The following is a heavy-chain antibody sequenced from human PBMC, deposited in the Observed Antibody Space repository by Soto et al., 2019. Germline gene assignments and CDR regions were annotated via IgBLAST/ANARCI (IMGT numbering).Heavy chain of an antibody. J-gene: IGHJ6*03. D-gene: IGHD3-9*01. Sequence: SETLSLTCTVSGGSISSYYWSWIRQPPGKGLEWIGYIYYSGSTNYNPSLKSRVTISVDTSKNQFSLKLSSVTAADTAVYYCARWVFDWLPSGGYYYYMDVWGQGTTVTVSS. V-gene: IGHV4-59*01. CDR3: ARWVFDWLPSGGYYYYMDV. CDR1: GGSISSYY. CDR2: IYYSGST.